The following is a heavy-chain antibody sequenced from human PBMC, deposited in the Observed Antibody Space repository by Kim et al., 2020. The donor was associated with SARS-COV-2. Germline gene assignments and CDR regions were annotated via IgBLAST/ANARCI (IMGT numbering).Heavy chain of an antibody. D-gene: IGHD5-12*01. Sequence: GESLKISCKGSGYSFTSYWIGWVRQMPGKGLEWMGIIYPGDSDTRYSLSFQGQVTISADKSISTAYLQWSSLKASDTAMYYCARSFKDSGYAGDYYYYYGMDVWGQGTTVTVSS. CDR1: GYSFTSYW. V-gene: IGHV5-51*01. CDR3: ARSFKDSGYAGDYYYYYGMDV. CDR2: IYPGDSDT. J-gene: IGHJ6*02.